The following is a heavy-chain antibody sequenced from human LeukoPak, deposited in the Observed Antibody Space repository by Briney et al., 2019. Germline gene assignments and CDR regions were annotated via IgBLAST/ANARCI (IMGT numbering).Heavy chain of an antibody. CDR3: TTDIGDY. CDR1: GFTFGENA. V-gene: IGHV3-49*04. D-gene: IGHD2-15*01. CDR2: IRSKAYGGTT. J-gene: IGHJ4*02. Sequence: PGGYLRLSCTASGFTFGENAMSWVRQAPGKGLEWVGFIRSKAYGGTTEYAASVKGRFTISRDDSKSIAYLQMNSLKTEDTAVYFCTTDIGDYWGQGTLVTVSS.